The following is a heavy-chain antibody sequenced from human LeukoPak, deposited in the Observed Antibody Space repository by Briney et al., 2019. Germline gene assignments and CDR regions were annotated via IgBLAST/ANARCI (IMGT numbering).Heavy chain of an antibody. CDR2: IYYSGST. V-gene: IGHV4-31*03. D-gene: IGHD1-14*01. J-gene: IGHJ4*02. CDR1: GGSISSGGYY. CDR3: ANSGSQQIDY. Sequence: ASETLSLTCTVSGGSISSGGYYWSWIRQHPGKGLEWIGYIYYSGSTYYNPSPKSRVTISVDTSKNQFSLKLSSVTAADTAVYYCANSGSQQIDYWGQGTLVTVSS.